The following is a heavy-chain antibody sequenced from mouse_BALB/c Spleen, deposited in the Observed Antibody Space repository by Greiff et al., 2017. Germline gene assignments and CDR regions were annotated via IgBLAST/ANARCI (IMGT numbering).Heavy chain of an antibody. CDR2: ILTGSGST. CDR1: GYTFSSYW. CDR3: ARGYYGSSDWYFDV. V-gene: IGHV1-9*01. D-gene: IGHD1-1*01. Sequence: QVQLKQSGAELMKPGASVKISCKATGYTFSSYWIEWVKQRPGHGLEWIGEILTGSGSTNYNEKFKGKATFTADTSSNTAYMQLSSLTSEDSAVYYCARGYYGSSDWYFDVWGAGTTVTVAS. J-gene: IGHJ1*01.